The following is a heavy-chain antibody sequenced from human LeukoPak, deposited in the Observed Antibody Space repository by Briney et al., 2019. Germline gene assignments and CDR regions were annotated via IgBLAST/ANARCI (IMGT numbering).Heavy chain of an antibody. CDR2: IYPGDSDT. CDR1: GYRFTSYW. J-gene: IGHJ4*02. CDR3: ARHIGGSYSIVDY. Sequence: GGSLQISCKGSGYRFTSYWIGWVRRLPGKGLVWMGIIYPGDSDTRYSPSFQGQVTISADKSISTAYLQWSSLKASDTAMYYCARHIGGSYSIVDYWGQGTLVTVSS. D-gene: IGHD1-26*01. V-gene: IGHV5-51*01.